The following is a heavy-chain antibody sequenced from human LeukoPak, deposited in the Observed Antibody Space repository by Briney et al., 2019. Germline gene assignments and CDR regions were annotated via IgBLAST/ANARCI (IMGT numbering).Heavy chain of an antibody. D-gene: IGHD6-13*01. CDR2: INSDGSST. CDR3: ARTIAAAAGDY. Sequence: GGSLRLSCAASGFTFSSYWMHWVRQAPGKGLVWVSRINSDGSSTSYADSVKGRFTISRDNAKNTLYLQMNSLRAEDTAVYNCARTIAAAAGDYWGQGTLVTVSS. J-gene: IGHJ4*02. V-gene: IGHV3-74*01. CDR1: GFTFSSYW.